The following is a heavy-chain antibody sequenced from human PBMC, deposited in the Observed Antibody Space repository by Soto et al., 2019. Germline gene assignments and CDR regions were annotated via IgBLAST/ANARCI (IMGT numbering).Heavy chain of an antibody. D-gene: IGHD3-3*01. CDR2: INPNSGGT. V-gene: IGHV1-2*04. CDR3: AIYFIQRGLVITPGFDY. CDR1: GYTFTGYY. J-gene: IGHJ4*02. Sequence: GSSVKVSCKASGYTFTGYYRHWVRQAPGQGLEWMGWINPNSGGTNYAQKFQGWVTMTRDTSILTAYMALSRLRSDDTAVYYCAIYFIQRGLVITPGFDYWGQGTLVTVSS.